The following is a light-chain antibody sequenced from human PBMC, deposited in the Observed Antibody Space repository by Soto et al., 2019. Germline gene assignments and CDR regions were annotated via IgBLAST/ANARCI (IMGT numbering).Light chain of an antibody. V-gene: IGLV1-40*01. CDR3: QSYASSLRVV. CDR2: GNS. Sequence: QSVLTQPPSVSGAPGQRVTISCTGSSSNIGAGYDVHWYQQLPGTAPQLLIYGNSKRPPGVPDRFSGSKSGTSASLAITGLQAQVGAGYYCQSYASSLRVVFGRGTKLTVL. J-gene: IGLJ2*01. CDR1: SSNIGAGYD.